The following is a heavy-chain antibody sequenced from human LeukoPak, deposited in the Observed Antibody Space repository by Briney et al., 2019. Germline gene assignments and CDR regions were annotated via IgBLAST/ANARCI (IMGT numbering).Heavy chain of an antibody. CDR3: ARTGSSGYYGFPSAYFDY. J-gene: IGHJ4*02. D-gene: IGHD3-22*01. CDR1: GYTFTGYY. V-gene: IGHV1-2*02. Sequence: ASAKVSCKASGYTFTGYYMHWVRQAPGQGLEWMGWINPNSGGTNYAQKFQGRVTMTRDTSISTAYMELSRLRSDDTAVYYCARTGSSGYYGFPSAYFDYWGQGTLVTVSS. CDR2: INPNSGGT.